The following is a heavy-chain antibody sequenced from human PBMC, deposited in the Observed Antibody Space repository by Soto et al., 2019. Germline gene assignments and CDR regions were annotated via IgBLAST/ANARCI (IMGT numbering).Heavy chain of an antibody. V-gene: IGHV3-7*03. D-gene: IGHD3-10*01. CDR2: IKQDGSEK. Sequence: EVQLVESGGGLVQPGGSLRLSCAASGFTFSSYWMSWVRQAPGKGLEWVANIKQDGSEKYYVDSVKGRFTISRDNAKNSLYLQMNSLRAEDTAVYYCARDRDYYGSGSYYNSDGTDVWGQGTTVTVSS. J-gene: IGHJ6*02. CDR3: ARDRDYYGSGSYYNSDGTDV. CDR1: GFTFSSYW.